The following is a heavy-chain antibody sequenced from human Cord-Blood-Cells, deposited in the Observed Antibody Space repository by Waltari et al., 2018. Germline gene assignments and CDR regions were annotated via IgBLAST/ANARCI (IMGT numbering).Heavy chain of an antibody. CDR3: ARSRRRSGSYNWFDP. Sequence: QLQLQESGPGLVKPPETLSLTCTVSGGSISSSSYYRGRCRLAPGKGLEWIGSIYYSGSTYYNPSLKSRVTISVDTSKNQFSLKLSSVTAADTAVYYCARSRRRSGSYNWFDPWGQGTLVTVSS. CDR2: IYYSGST. J-gene: IGHJ5*02. CDR1: GGSISSSSYY. V-gene: IGHV4-39*01. D-gene: IGHD1-26*01.